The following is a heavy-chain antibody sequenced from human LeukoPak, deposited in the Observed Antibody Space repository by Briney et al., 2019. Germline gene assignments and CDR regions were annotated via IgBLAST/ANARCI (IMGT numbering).Heavy chain of an antibody. V-gene: IGHV3-48*01. CDR2: IGISSGNT. CDR1: GFSFVDYS. Sequence: GGSLGLSCAASGFSFVDYSMNWVRQAPGKGMEWISYIGISSGNTKYADSVKGRFTISRDKARNSLYLQMNSLRVEDTAVYYCARDHRYAFDNWGHGTLVTVSS. D-gene: IGHD5-12*01. J-gene: IGHJ4*01. CDR3: ARDHRYAFDN.